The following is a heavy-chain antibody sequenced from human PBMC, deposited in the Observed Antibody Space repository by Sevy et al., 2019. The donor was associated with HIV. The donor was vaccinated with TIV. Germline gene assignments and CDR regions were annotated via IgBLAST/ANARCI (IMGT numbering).Heavy chain of an antibody. CDR1: GGSFSGYY. CDR2: INHSGST. J-gene: IGHJ5*02. CDR3: ARYWFGESYWFDA. D-gene: IGHD3-10*01. V-gene: IGHV4-34*01. Sequence: SETLSLTCAVYGGSFSGYYWSWIRQPPGKGLEWIGEINHSGSTNYNPSLKSRVTISVDTSKNQFSLKLSSVTAADTAVYYCARYWFGESYWFDAWGQGTLVTVSS.